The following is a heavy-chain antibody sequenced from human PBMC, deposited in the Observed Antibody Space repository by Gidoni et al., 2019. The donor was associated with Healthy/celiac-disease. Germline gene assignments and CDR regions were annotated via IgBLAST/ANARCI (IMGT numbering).Heavy chain of an antibody. CDR1: GFTFSSYA. J-gene: IGHJ4*02. D-gene: IGHD4-17*01. Sequence: EVQLVESGGGLVQPGGSLRLSCAASGFTFSSYAMHWVRQAPGKGLEYVSAISSNGGSTYYANSVKGRFTISRDNSKNTLYLQMGSLRAEDMAVYYCTTGGGDGDYVPMGYWGQGTLVTVSS. V-gene: IGHV3-64*01. CDR2: ISSNGGST. CDR3: TTGGGDGDYVPMGY.